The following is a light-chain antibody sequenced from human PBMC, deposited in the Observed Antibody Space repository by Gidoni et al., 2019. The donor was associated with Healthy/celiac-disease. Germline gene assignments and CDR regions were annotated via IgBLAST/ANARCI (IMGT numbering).Light chain of an antibody. CDR2: EVS. CDR1: SSDVSGYNY. V-gene: IGLV2-8*01. J-gene: IGLJ2*01. CDR3: SSYAGSDNLV. Sequence: QPALNPPPCASGSPGQSVTISCTGTSSDVSGYNYVSWYQQHPGKAPNLMIYEVSKRPSGVPDRFSASKSGNTASLTVSELQAEDEADYYGSSYAGSDNLVFGGGTKLTVL.